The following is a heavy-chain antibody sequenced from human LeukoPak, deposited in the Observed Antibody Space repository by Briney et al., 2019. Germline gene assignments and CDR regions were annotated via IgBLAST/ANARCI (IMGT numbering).Heavy chain of an antibody. CDR3: ARDADNERTRSNDGFDI. CDR1: GDSISTGDYS. J-gene: IGHJ3*02. Sequence: SETLSLTCAVSGDSISTGDYSWNWIRQPPGKGLEWIGKIHYSGSTDHNPSLKSRVTFSVDKSRNQVSLNLRSVTAADTAVYYCARDADNERTRSNDGFDIWGQGTKVTVS. V-gene: IGHV4-30-2*01. D-gene: IGHD1-1*01. CDR2: IHYSGST.